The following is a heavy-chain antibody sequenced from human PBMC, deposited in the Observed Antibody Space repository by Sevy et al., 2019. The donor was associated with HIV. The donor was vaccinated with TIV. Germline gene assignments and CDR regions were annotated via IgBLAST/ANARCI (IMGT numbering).Heavy chain of an antibody. D-gene: IGHD1-26*01. CDR3: SKDLAFIVGDAFDI. V-gene: IGHV3-23*01. CDR1: GLTFRNYA. CDR2: ISGGDDST. J-gene: IGHJ3*02. Sequence: GGSLRLSCAASGLTFRNYAMTWVRQAPGKGLQWVSAISGGDDSTYYADSVKGRFTISRDNSKNTLYLQMNSLRAEDTAVYYCSKDLAFIVGDAFDIWGQWTLVTVSS.